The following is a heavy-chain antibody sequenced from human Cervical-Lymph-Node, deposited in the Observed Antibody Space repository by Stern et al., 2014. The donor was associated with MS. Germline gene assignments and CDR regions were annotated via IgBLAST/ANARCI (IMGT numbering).Heavy chain of an antibody. CDR3: ARGGSRMVATPWDY. CDR2: CLPIFGQA. Sequence: QVQLVQSGAEVKKPGSSVKVSCKASGGTFSSFAINWVRQAPGQGIEWLGGCLPIFGQANYAQKFQGRVTFTADESTKTAYMELSSLNSEDTAVYYCARGGSRMVATPWDYWGQGTLVTVSS. V-gene: IGHV1-69*01. CDR1: GGTFSSFA. D-gene: IGHD2-8*01. J-gene: IGHJ4*02.